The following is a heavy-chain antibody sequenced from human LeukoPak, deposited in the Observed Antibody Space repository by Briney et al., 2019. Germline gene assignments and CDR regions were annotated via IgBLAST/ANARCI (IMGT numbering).Heavy chain of an antibody. Sequence: GGSLRLSCAASGFTFSSYSMNWVRQAPGKGLEWVSSTSSSSSSYIYYADSVKGRFTISRDNAKNSLYLQINSLRAEDTAVYYCARRLDYYYYMAVWGKGTTVTVSS. CDR3: ARRLDYYYYMAV. CDR2: TSSSSSSYI. J-gene: IGHJ6*03. CDR1: GFTFSSYS. V-gene: IGHV3-21*01.